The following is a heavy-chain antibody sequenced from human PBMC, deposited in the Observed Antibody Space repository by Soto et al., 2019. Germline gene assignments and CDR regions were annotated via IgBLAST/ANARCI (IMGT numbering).Heavy chain of an antibody. D-gene: IGHD4-17*01. V-gene: IGHV1-69*05. CDR2: IIPIFGTA. CDR1: GGTFSSYA. Sequence: SVKVSCKASGGTFSSYAISWVRQAPGQGLEWMGGIIPIFGTASYAQKFQGRVTMTRDTSTSTVYMELSSLRSEDTAVYYCATTTVVTPHYYYGMDVWGQGTTVTVSS. CDR3: ATTTVVTPHYYYGMDV. J-gene: IGHJ6*02.